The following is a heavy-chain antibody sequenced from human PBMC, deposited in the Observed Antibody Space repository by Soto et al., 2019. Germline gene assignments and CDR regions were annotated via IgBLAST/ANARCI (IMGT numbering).Heavy chain of an antibody. D-gene: IGHD4-17*01. CDR1: GFTFSSYS. V-gene: IGHV3-48*02. CDR3: ARDDYGDYNWFDP. Sequence: VGALRLSCSASGFTFSSYSMNWVRQAPGKWLEWVSYISSSSSTIYYADSVKGRFTISRDNAKNSLYLQMNSLRDEDTAVYYCARDDYGDYNWFDPWGQGTLVTVSS. CDR2: ISSSSSTI. J-gene: IGHJ5*02.